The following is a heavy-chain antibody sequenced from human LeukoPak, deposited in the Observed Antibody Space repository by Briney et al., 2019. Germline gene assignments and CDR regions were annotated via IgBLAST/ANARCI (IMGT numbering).Heavy chain of an antibody. CDR1: GGTFSSYA. CDR3: ARGYMVRGARGVWFDP. J-gene: IGHJ5*02. V-gene: IGHV1-69*04. Sequence: SVKVSCKASGGTFSSYAISWVRQAPGQGLEWMGRIIPILGIANYAQKFQGRVTMTRNTSISTAYMELSSLRSEDTAVYYCARGYMVRGARGVWFDPWGQGTLVTVSS. CDR2: IIPILGIA. D-gene: IGHD3-10*01.